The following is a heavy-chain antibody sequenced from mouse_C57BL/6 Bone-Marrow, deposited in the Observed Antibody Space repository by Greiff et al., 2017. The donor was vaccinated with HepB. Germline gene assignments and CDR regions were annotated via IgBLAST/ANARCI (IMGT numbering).Heavy chain of an antibody. Sequence: EVMLVESGGGLVKPGGSLKLSCAASGFTFSDYGIHWVRQAPEKGLEWVAYISSGSSTIYYADTVKGRFTIARDNANNTLFLQMTSLRSEDTAMYYCARPWYFDVWGTGTTVTVSS. CDR3: ARPWYFDV. CDR2: ISSGSSTI. V-gene: IGHV5-17*01. CDR1: GFTFSDYG. J-gene: IGHJ1*03.